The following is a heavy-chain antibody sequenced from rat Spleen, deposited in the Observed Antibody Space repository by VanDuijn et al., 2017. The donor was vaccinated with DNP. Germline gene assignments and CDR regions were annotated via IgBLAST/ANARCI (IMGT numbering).Heavy chain of an antibody. V-gene: IGHV5-22*01. Sequence: EVQLVESGGGLVQPGRSLKLSCAASGFTFSAYYMAWVRQAPAKGLEWVAYIGSAAYAPYYTGSVKGRFAISRDNAKSTLYLQMNSLRSEDMATYYCVRWNSGHFDYWGQGVMVTVSS. CDR1: GFTFSAYY. J-gene: IGHJ2*01. D-gene: IGHD4-3*01. CDR2: IGSAAYAP. CDR3: VRWNSGHFDY.